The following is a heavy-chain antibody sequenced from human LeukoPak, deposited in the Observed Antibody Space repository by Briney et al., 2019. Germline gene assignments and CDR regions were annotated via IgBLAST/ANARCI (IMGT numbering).Heavy chain of an antibody. J-gene: IGHJ4*01. V-gene: IGHV3-49*04. CDR3: SRMTYCSGGSCSFDD. CDR2: ITSKAYGGTR. Sequence: PGGSLRLSRTASGFTFGEYAMNWVRQAPGKGPEWVGFITSKAYGGTREYAASVTSRLTISRDDSNSIAYLQMNSLKTEDTAVYYCSRMTYCSGGSCSFDDWGHGTLVTVSS. D-gene: IGHD2-15*01. CDR1: GFTFGEYA.